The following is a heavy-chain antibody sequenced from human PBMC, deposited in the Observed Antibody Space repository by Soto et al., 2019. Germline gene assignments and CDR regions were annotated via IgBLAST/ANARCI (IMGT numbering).Heavy chain of an antibody. CDR2: ISSSSSTI. CDR3: ARDMYSSSSKRRGY. J-gene: IGHJ4*02. D-gene: IGHD6-6*01. CDR1: GFTFSSYS. Sequence: GGSLRLSCAASGFTFSSYSMNWVRQAPGKGLEWVSYISSSSSTIYYADSVKGRFTISRDNAKSSLYLQMNSLRDEDTAVYYCARDMYSSSSKRRGYWGQGTLVTLSS. V-gene: IGHV3-48*02.